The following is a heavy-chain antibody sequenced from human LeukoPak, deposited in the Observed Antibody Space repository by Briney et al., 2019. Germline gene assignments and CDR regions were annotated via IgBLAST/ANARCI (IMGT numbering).Heavy chain of an antibody. CDR2: IKQDGSGK. Sequence: PGGSLRLSCAASGFTFSSYWMSWVRQAPGKGLEWVANIKQDGSGKYYVDSVKGRFTISRENAKNSLYLQMNSLRAEDTAVYYCASRAVPAASFGYYYYMDVWGKGTTVTVSS. J-gene: IGHJ6*03. CDR3: ASRAVPAASFGYYYYMDV. CDR1: GFTFSSYW. D-gene: IGHD2-2*01. V-gene: IGHV3-7*01.